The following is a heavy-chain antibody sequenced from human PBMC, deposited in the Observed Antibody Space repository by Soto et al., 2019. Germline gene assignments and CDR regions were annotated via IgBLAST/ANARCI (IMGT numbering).Heavy chain of an antibody. CDR2: INHSGST. CDR1: GGSFSGYY. D-gene: IGHD2-15*01. J-gene: IGHJ4*02. CDR3: AISKAGYCSGGSCYAFDY. V-gene: IGHV4-34*01. Sequence: PSETLSLTCAVYGGSFSGYYWGWIRQPPGKGLEWIGEINHSGSTNYNPSLKSRVTISVDTSKNQFSLKLSSVTAADTAVYYCAISKAGYCSGGSCYAFDYWGQGTLVTVSS.